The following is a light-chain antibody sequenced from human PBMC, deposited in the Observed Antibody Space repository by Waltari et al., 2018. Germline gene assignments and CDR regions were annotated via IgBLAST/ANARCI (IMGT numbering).Light chain of an antibody. J-gene: IGLJ3*02. Sequence: SSELTQDPAVSVALGQTVSITCQGASLRRYYASWYQQRTGQAPIRILYGQDNRPSGIPDRFSGSTSGNTASLTITGAQAEDEADYYCLSRDTTSTRVFGGGTRLTV. V-gene: IGLV3-19*01. CDR1: SLRRYY. CDR3: LSRDTTSTRV. CDR2: GQD.